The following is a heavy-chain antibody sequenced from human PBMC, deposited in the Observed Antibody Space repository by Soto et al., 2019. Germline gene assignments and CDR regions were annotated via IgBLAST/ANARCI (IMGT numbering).Heavy chain of an antibody. V-gene: IGHV1-69*06. CDR1: GGTFSSYA. J-gene: IGHJ5*02. CDR2: IIPIFGTA. CDR3: ATGGQYCSGGSCYSRLVYNSFDP. D-gene: IGHD2-15*01. Sequence: SVKVSCKASGGTFSSYAISWVRQAPGQGLEWMGGIIPIFGTANYAQKFQGRVTITADKSTSTAYMELSSLRSEDTAVYYCATGGQYCSGGSCYSRLVYNSFDPWGRGTLGTVSS.